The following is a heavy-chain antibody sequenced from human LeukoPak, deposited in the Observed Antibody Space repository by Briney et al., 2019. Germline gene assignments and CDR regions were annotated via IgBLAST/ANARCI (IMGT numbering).Heavy chain of an antibody. D-gene: IGHD3-3*01. CDR2: ISYDGSNK. CDR3: ASTTAAGYDFWSGYLKYYYYYMDV. Sequence: PGGSLRLSCAASGFIFSNYAMQWVRQAPGMGLEWVAVISYDGSNKYYADPVKGRFTISRDNSKNTLYLQMNSLRAEDTAVYYCASTTAAGYDFWSGYLKYYYYYMDVWGKGTTVTVSS. J-gene: IGHJ6*03. CDR1: GFIFSNYA. V-gene: IGHV3-30*19.